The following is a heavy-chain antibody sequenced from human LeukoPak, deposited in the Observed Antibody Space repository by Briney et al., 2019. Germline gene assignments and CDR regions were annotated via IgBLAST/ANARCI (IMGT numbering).Heavy chain of an antibody. D-gene: IGHD2-2*01. CDR3: ARAPTVLVGYCSSSSCQADF. CDR1: GFTFRSYS. Sequence: GGSLRLSCAASGFTFRSYSMNWVRQAPGKGLEWVSAIDPSSTYIYYADSVKGRFTISRDNAENSLYLQMNSLRVEDTAVYYCARAPTVLVGYCSSSSCQADFWGQGTLVTVSS. V-gene: IGHV3-21*01. CDR2: IDPSSTYI. J-gene: IGHJ4*02.